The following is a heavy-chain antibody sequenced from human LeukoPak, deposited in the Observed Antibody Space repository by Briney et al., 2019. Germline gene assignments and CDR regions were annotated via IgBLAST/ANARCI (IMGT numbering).Heavy chain of an antibody. Sequence: GGSLRLSCAASGFTFSNYWMTWVRQAPGKGLEWVANIKQDGSEKNYVDSVKGRFTISRDNAKNSLYLQMTNLRAEDTSVYYCARDGGSAWYGVGYYFDYWGQGTLLTVSS. CDR3: ARDGGSAWYGVGYYFDY. J-gene: IGHJ4*02. D-gene: IGHD6-19*01. CDR1: GFTFSNYW. CDR2: IKQDGSEK. V-gene: IGHV3-7*01.